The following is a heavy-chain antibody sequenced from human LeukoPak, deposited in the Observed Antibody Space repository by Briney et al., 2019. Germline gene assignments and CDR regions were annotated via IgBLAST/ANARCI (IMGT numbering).Heavy chain of an antibody. D-gene: IGHD3-22*01. V-gene: IGHV1-18*01. Sequence: ASVKVSCKASGYTFTSYAMHWVRQAPGQRLEWMGWISAYNGNTNYAQKLQGRVTMTTDTSTSTAYMELRSLRSDDTAVYYCATHRYYDDYWGQGTLVTVSS. CDR1: GYTFTSYA. J-gene: IGHJ4*02. CDR2: ISAYNGNT. CDR3: ATHRYYDDY.